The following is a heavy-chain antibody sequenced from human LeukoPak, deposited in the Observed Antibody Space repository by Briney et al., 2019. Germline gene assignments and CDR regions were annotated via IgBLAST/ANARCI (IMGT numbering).Heavy chain of an antibody. D-gene: IGHD3-10*01. CDR1: GDSVSSNSAA. CDR2: TYYRSKWYN. J-gene: IGHJ4*02. Sequence: SQTLSLTCAISGDSVSSNSAAWNWIRQSPLRGLEWLGRTYYRSKWYNDYTVSVRSRITINPDTSKNQFSLQLNSVTPEDTAVYYCARVTRRVIDYWGQGTLVTVSS. V-gene: IGHV6-1*01. CDR3: ARVTRRVIDY.